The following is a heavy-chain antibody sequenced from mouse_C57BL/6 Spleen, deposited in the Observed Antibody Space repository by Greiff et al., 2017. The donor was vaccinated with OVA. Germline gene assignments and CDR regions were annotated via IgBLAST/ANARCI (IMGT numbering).Heavy chain of an antibody. CDR1: GFTFSSYG. CDR2: ISSGGSYT. J-gene: IGHJ2*01. V-gene: IGHV5-6*01. Sequence: EVQRVESGGDLVKPGGSLKLSCAASGFTFSSYGMSWVRRTPDKRLEWVATISSGGSYTYYPDSVKGRFTISRDNAKNTLYLQMSSLKSEDTAMYYWARQTAQATSHYFDYWGQGTTLTVSS. CDR3: ARQTAQATSHYFDY. D-gene: IGHD3-2*02.